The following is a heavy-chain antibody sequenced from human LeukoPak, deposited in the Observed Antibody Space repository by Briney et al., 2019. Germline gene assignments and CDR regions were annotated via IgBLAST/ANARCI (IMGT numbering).Heavy chain of an antibody. Sequence: PGGSLRLSCAASGFTFSSYSMNWVRQAPGKGLEWVPSISSSSSYIYYADSVKGRFTICRDNAKNSLYLQMNSLKAEDTAVYYCARSGPLDYYGSGSDYWYFDLWGRGTLVTVSS. D-gene: IGHD3-10*01. CDR1: GFTFSSYS. CDR3: ARSGPLDYYGSGSDYWYFDL. J-gene: IGHJ2*01. V-gene: IGHV3-21*01. CDR2: ISSSSSYI.